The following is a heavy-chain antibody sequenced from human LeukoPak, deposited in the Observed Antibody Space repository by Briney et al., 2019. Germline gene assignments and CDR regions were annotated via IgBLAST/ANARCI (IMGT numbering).Heavy chain of an antibody. J-gene: IGHJ4*02. CDR3: AKDISGYYGSGSFPPDY. V-gene: IGHV3-9*01. Sequence: GRSLRLSCAASGFTFDDYAMHWVRQAPGKGLEWVSGISWNSGSIGYADSVKGRFTISRDNAKNSLYLQMNSLRAEDTALYYCAKDISGYYGSGSFPPDYWGQGTLVTVSS. D-gene: IGHD3-10*01. CDR2: ISWNSGSI. CDR1: GFTFDDYA.